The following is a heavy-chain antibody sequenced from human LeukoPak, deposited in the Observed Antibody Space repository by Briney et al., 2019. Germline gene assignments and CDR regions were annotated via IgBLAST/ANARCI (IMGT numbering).Heavy chain of an antibody. CDR1: GGSISSGDYY. D-gene: IGHD3-10*01. V-gene: IGHV4-30-4*01. Sequence: SETLSLTCTVSGGSISSGDYYWSWIRQPPGKGLEWIGYIYYSGSTYYNPSLKSRVTISVDTSKSQFSLKLSSVTAADTAVYYCASYYGSGSYFFDYWGQGTLVTVSS. CDR2: IYYSGST. J-gene: IGHJ4*02. CDR3: ASYYGSGSYFFDY.